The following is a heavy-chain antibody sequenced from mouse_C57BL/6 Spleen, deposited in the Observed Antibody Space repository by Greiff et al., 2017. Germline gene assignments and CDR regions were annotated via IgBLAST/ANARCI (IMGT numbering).Heavy chain of an antibody. CDR2: INPNNGST. CDR3: AGYDYGFDY. Sequence: QVQLQQPGAELVKPGASVKLSCKASGYTFTSYWMHWVKQRPGQGLEWIGMINPNNGSTNYNQKFKSKATLTVDKASSTAYMQLSSLTSEDSAVYYCAGYDYGFDYWGQGTTLTVSS. J-gene: IGHJ2*01. CDR1: GYTFTSYW. V-gene: IGHV1-64*01. D-gene: IGHD2-4*01.